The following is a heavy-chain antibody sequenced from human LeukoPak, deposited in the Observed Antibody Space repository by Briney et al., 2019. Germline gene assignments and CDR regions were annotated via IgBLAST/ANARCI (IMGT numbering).Heavy chain of an antibody. D-gene: IGHD3-16*01. CDR2: ISWDGGST. CDR3: ARGGGIAY. Sequence: GGSLRLSCAASGFTFDDYTMHWVRHAPGKGLEWVSLISWDGGSTYYADSVKGRFTISRDNSKNTLYLQMNSLRAEDTAVYYCARGGGIAYWGQGTLVTVSS. CDR1: GFTFDDYT. V-gene: IGHV3-43*01. J-gene: IGHJ4*02.